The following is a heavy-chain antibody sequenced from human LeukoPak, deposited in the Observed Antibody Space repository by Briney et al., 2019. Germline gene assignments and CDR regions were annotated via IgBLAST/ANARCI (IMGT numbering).Heavy chain of an antibody. CDR3: ARDAGATTLVDY. Sequence: GRSLRLSCAASGFTFSSYVMHWVRQAPGKGLEWVALILYDGNNYYYADSVKGRFTISRDTSKNTLYLQMNSLRAEDTAVYYCARDAGATTLVDYWGQGTLVTVS. D-gene: IGHD1-14*01. J-gene: IGHJ4*02. V-gene: IGHV3-30*03. CDR1: GFTFSSYV. CDR2: ILYDGNNY.